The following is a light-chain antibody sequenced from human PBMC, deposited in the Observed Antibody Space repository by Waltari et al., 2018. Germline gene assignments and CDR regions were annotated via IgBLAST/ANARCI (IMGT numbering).Light chain of an antibody. CDR1: SNDVGGYNS. V-gene: IGLV2-14*01. J-gene: IGLJ2*01. CDR3: SSQSSNDVVL. CDR2: DVS. Sequence: QSALTQPASVSGSPGQSVPIFGVGTSNDVGGYNSVPWYQEHPGQAPRVIIYDVSDRPSGVSDRFSGSKSGNTASLTISGLQAEDEADYYCSSQSSNDVVLFGGGTKLTVL.